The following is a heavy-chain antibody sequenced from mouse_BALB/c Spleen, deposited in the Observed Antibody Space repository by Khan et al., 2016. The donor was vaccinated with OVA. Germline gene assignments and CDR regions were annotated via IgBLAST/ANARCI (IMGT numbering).Heavy chain of an antibody. V-gene: IGHV1S137*01. J-gene: IGHJ4*01. CDR2: ISIYNGYT. CDR1: GYTFSDYA. CDR3: TSGGYSLRLRVLDY. Sequence: QVQLMQSGPEVVRPGVSVKISCKASGYTFSDYAIYWVKQTHAKSLEWIGVISIYNGYTYYNQNFKGRFTISVDKSSSTAYMELASLTSEDTAIYSCTSGGYSLRLRVLDYWGQGTSVTVSS. D-gene: IGHD2-2*01.